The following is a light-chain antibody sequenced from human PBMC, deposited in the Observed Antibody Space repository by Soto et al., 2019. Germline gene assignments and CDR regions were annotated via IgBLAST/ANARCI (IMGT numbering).Light chain of an antibody. CDR3: QQYNSYST. J-gene: IGKJ1*01. Sequence: DIQMTQSPSTLSASVGDRVTITCRASQSISSWLAWYQQKPGKATKLLIYKASSLESGVPSRFSGSGSGTEFTLTISSLQPDDFANYYCQQYNSYSTFGQGTKVEIK. CDR1: QSISSW. CDR2: KAS. V-gene: IGKV1-5*03.